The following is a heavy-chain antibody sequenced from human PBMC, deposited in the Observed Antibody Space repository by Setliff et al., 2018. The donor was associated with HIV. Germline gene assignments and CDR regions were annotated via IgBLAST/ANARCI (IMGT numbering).Heavy chain of an antibody. CDR2: IYYSGST. CDR1: GGSISSYY. D-gene: IGHD3-16*02. J-gene: IGHJ6*03. Sequence: SETLSLTCTVSGGSISSYYWSWIRQPPGKGLEWSGYIYYSGSTNYNPSLKSRVTISVDTSTNHFSLKLSSVAAADTAVYYCARLVGYYRSDNANYYYMDVWGKGTTVTVSS. CDR3: ARLVGYYRSDNANYYYMDV. V-gene: IGHV4-59*08.